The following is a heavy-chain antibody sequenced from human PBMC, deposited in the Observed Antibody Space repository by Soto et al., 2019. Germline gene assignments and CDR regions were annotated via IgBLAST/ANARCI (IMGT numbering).Heavy chain of an antibody. J-gene: IGHJ4*02. CDR1: GYTFTSYY. CDR2: INPSGGST. V-gene: IGHV1-46*01. CDR3: ARDRAYYDFWSGYYTTHPPDY. Sequence: GASVKVSCRASGYTFTSYYMHWVRQAPGQGLEWMGIINPSGGSTSYAQKFQGRVTMTRDTSTSTVYMELSSLRSEDTAVYYCARDRAYYDFWSGYYTTHPPDYWGQGTLVTVSS. D-gene: IGHD3-3*01.